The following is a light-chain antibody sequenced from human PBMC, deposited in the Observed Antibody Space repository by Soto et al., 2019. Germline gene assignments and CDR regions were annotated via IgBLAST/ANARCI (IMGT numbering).Light chain of an antibody. J-gene: IGKJ1*01. CDR3: QQYKSYLWT. Sequence: DIQMTQSPSTLSASVGDRVTITCRASQSISSWLAWYQQKPGKAPKLLIYDASSLESGVPSRFSGSGSGTEFTLPISSLQPDDFATYYCQQYKSYLWTFGQGTKVEIK. CDR2: DAS. CDR1: QSISSW. V-gene: IGKV1-5*01.